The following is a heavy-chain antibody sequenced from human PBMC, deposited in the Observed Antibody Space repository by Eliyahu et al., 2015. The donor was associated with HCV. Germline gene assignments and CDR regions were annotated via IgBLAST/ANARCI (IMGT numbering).Heavy chain of an antibody. J-gene: IGHJ3*01. CDR2: ISPHNGGT. Sequence: QVQLVQSGAEVKRPGASVTVSCRASGYSFTXYYIXWVRQAPGQGLDWMGYISPHNGGTKYAQNFQGRVTMTRDTSISTVYMDLTSLRSDDTAVYYCARDLADHWDSSGYYPDAFDAWGQGTMVTVSS. CDR1: GYSFTXYY. V-gene: IGHV1-2*02. CDR3: ARDLADHWDSSGYYPDAFDA. D-gene: IGHD3-22*01.